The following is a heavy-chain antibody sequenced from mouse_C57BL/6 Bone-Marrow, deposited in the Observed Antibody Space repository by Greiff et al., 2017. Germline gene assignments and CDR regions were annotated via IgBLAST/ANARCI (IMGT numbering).Heavy chain of an antibody. CDR2: IYPRSGNT. CDR3: ARGDGNYGTYYFDY. Sequence: VMLVESGAELARPGASVKLSCKASGYTFTSYGISWVKQRTGQGLEWIGEIYPRSGNTYYNEKFKGKATLTADKSSSTAYMELRSLTSEDSAVYFCARGDGNYGTYYFDYWGQGTTLTVSS. CDR1: GYTFTSYG. J-gene: IGHJ2*01. V-gene: IGHV1-81*01. D-gene: IGHD2-1*01.